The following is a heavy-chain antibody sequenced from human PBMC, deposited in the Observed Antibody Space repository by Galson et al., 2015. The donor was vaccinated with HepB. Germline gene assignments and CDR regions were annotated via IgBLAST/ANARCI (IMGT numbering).Heavy chain of an antibody. V-gene: IGHV4-61*02. Sequence: LSLTCTVSGGSISSGSYYWSWIRQPAGKGLEWIGRIYSSGSTNYNPSLKSRVTMSVDMSKNQFSLKLSSVTAADTAVYYCARDDAFDIWGQGTMVTVSS. CDR1: GGSISSGSYY. J-gene: IGHJ3*02. CDR2: IYSSGST. CDR3: ARDDAFDI.